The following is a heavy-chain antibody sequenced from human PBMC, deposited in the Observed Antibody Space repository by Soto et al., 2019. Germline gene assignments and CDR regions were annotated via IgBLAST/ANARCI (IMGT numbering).Heavy chain of an antibody. D-gene: IGHD2-15*01. V-gene: IGHV4-4*02. Sequence: QVQLQESGPGLVKPSGTLSLTCAVSSGSISRSNSWSWVRQPPGTGPEWIGEIYHSVSTNYNPSLTSRVPISVDKSKNQFSLKVSSVTAAATALYYCASLLRYCSGGSCYHHDAFDIWGQGTMVTGSS. CDR3: ASLLRYCSGGSCYHHDAFDI. J-gene: IGHJ3*02. CDR2: IYHSVST. CDR1: SGSISRSNS.